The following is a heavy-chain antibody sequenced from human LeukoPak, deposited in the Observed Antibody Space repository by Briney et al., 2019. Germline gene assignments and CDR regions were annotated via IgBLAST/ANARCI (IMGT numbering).Heavy chain of an antibody. CDR3: AKASGHIVVVPAFDY. V-gene: IGHV3-9*03. D-gene: IGHD2-2*01. CDR1: GFTFDDYA. J-gene: IGHJ4*02. Sequence: GRSLRLSCAASGFTFDDYAMHWARQAPGKGLEWVSGISWNSGSIGYADSVKGRFTISRDNAKNSLYLQMNSLRAEDMALYYCAKASGHIVVVPAFDYWGQGTLVTVSS. CDR2: ISWNSGSI.